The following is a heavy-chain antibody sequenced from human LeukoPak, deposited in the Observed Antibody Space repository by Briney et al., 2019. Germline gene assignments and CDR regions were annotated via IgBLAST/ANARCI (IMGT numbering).Heavy chain of an antibody. D-gene: IGHD3-9*01. V-gene: IGHV4-39*01. J-gene: IGHJ4*02. CDR3: ARRGPLTPASSFDY. CDR2: IYYTGNT. CDR1: GVSISSSYSY. Sequence: PSETLSLTCTVSGVSISSSYSYWGWIRQPPGMGLEWIGSIYYTGNTYYNASLKSQVSISIDTSKNQFSLKLTSVTAADTAVYYCARRGPLTPASSFDYWGQGTLVTVSS.